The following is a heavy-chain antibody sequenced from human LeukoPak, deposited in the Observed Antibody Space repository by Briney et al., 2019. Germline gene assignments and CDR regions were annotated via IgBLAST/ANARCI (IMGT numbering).Heavy chain of an antibody. J-gene: IGHJ4*02. V-gene: IGHV4-61*01. CDR1: GGSVSSGSYY. CDR3: ARVRSHYYFDY. Sequence: PSETLSLTCTVSGGSVSSGSYYWCWIRQPPGKGLEWIGYIYYSGSTNYNPSLKSRVTISVDTSKNQFSLKLSSVTAADTAVYYCARVRSHYYFDYWGQGTLVTVSS. CDR2: IYYSGST.